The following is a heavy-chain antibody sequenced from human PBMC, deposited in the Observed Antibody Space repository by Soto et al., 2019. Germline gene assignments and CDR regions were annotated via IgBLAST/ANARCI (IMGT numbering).Heavy chain of an antibody. CDR1: IDSFTRYW. CDR3: AIVDVVVPADHTAFDL. J-gene: IGHJ3*01. CDR2: VYPGDSDT. Sequence: SMTISCRLWIDSFTRYWSCLVREEPVKCLGCMWIVYPGDSDTRYSPSFQGQVTISADKSISTAYLQWSSLKASDTAMYYCAIVDVVVPADHTAFDLRGHGTTVTVSS. D-gene: IGHD2-2*01. V-gene: IGHV5-51*01.